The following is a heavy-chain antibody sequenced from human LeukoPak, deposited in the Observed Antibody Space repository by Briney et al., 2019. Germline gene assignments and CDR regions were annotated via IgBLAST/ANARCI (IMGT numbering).Heavy chain of an antibody. CDR2: VYHSGTT. J-gene: IGHJ4*02. V-gene: IGHV4-38-2*02. CDR1: GYSISSGYY. Sequence: PSETLSLTCTVSGYSISSGYYWGWVRQPPGKGLEWIGDVYHSGTTYYNPSLKSRVAISVDTSKSQFSLRLGSMTAADTAVYYCARGRNDNGGMFFDSWGQGTLVTVSS. CDR3: ARGRNDNGGMFFDS. D-gene: IGHD4-23*01.